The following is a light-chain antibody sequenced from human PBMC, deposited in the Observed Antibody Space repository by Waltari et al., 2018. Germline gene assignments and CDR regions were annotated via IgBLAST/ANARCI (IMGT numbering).Light chain of an antibody. CDR2: ANF. Sequence: QSVLTQPPLASGTPGQRVTISCSGNSSIIGINTVTWYQQLPGTAPKLLIYANFHRPSGVPDRFSASKSDTSASLAISGLQSEDEADYFCATWDDSLNGRVFGGGTKLAVL. CDR1: SSIIGINT. J-gene: IGLJ3*02. CDR3: ATWDDSLNGRV. V-gene: IGLV1-44*01.